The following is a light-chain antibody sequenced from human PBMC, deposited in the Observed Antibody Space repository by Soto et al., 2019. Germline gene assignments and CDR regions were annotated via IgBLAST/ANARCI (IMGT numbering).Light chain of an antibody. CDR1: QSVSGTY. J-gene: IGKJ3*01. CDR2: GAS. CDR3: HQYGTSPPFT. V-gene: IGKV3-20*01. Sequence: EIVLTQSPGTLSLSPGERATLSCRASQSVSGTYLAWYQQRPGQAPRLLIYGASSRATGIPDRFSGSGSGPDFTLTINRLEPEDFAVYYCHQYGTSPPFTFGPGTKVDI.